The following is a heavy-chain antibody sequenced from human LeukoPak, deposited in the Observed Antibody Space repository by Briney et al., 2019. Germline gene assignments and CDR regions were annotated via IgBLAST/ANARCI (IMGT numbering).Heavy chain of an antibody. V-gene: IGHV3-74*01. Sequence: GGSLRLSCAASGFTLSAYWMHWVRQAPGKGLMWVSRIEGDGNRITYADSVKGRFTISRDNAQNSMYLQMNSLRVEDTAVYYCTSWGDTTAEYFQRWGQGTLVTVSS. J-gene: IGHJ1*01. CDR3: TSWGDTTAEYFQR. CDR2: IEGDGNRI. D-gene: IGHD2-21*02. CDR1: GFTLSAYW.